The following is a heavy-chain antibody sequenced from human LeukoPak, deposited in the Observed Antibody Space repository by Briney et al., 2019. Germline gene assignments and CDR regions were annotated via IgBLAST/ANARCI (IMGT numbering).Heavy chain of an antibody. Sequence: GGSLRLSCAASGFTFSSYAMSWVRRAPGKGLEWVSAISGSGGSTYYADSVKGRFTISRDNSKNTLYLQMNSLRAEDTAVYYCAKVEAYSSSWYRTEAFDYWGQGTLVTVSS. V-gene: IGHV3-23*01. CDR2: ISGSGGST. D-gene: IGHD6-13*01. J-gene: IGHJ4*02. CDR3: AKVEAYSSSWYRTEAFDY. CDR1: GFTFSSYA.